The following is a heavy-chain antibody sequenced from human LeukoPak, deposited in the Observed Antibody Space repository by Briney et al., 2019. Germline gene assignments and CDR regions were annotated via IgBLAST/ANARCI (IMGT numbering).Heavy chain of an antibody. CDR2: ISSSSSYI. CDR1: GLTFSSYS. D-gene: IGHD1-26*01. CDR3: ARYREGSDY. J-gene: IGHJ4*02. Sequence: GVSLRLSCAASGLTFSSYSMNWVRQAPGKGLEWVSSISSSSSYIYYADSVKGRFTISRDNAKNSLYLQMNSLRAEDTAVYYCARYREGSDYWGQGTLVTVSS. V-gene: IGHV3-21*01.